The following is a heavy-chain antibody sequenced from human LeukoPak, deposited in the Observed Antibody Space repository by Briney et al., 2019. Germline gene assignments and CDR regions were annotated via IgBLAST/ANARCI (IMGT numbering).Heavy chain of an antibody. CDR3: TTKRGYSYGYAD. Sequence: GGSLRLSCAASGFTVSSNYMSWVRQAPGKGLEWLSVIYSGGSTYYADSVKGRFTISRDNSKNTLYLQMNSLRAEDTAVYYCTTKRGYSYGYADWGQGTLVTVST. V-gene: IGHV3-66*01. CDR1: GFTVSSNY. CDR2: IYSGGST. D-gene: IGHD5-18*01. J-gene: IGHJ4*02.